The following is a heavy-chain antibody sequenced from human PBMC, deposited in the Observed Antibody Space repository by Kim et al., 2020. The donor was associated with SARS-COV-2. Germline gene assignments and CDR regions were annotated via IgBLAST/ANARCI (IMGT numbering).Heavy chain of an antibody. D-gene: IGHD3-3*01. V-gene: IGHV3-74*01. J-gene: IGHJ6*02. Sequence: GRFTISRNNAKNTLALQMNSLRAEDTAVYYCARERGYDFWSSYYHYYGMDVWGQGTTVTVSS. CDR3: ARERGYDFWSSYYHYYGMDV.